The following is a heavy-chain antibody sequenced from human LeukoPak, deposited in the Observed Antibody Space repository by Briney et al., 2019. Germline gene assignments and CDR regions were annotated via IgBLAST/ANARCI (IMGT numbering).Heavy chain of an antibody. Sequence: ASVKVSCKASGGTFSGYGISWVRQAPGQGLEWMGGIIIVFGRPNYAQKFQGRVTITADESTNTAYMELSSLRSEDTAMYYCARATRGVVPKYYFDFWGQGTLVTVSS. CDR1: GGTFSGYG. CDR2: IIIVFGRP. V-gene: IGHV1-69*13. J-gene: IGHJ4*02. D-gene: IGHD2-15*01. CDR3: ARATRGVVPKYYFDF.